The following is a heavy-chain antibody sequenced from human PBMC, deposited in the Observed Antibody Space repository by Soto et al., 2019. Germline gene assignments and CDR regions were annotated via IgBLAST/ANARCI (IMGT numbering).Heavy chain of an antibody. J-gene: IGHJ4*02. Sequence: SETLCLTGTVSSVSINTNEYWWGWVRQPPGKGLEWIGNIFYVGSTFYNPSLRSRLTISVDTSKNQFSLRLKSVTAADAAVYYCAAFVVPASRNTGFDFWGQGTLVTVSS. V-gene: IGHV4-39*01. D-gene: IGHD2-15*01. CDR2: IFYVGST. CDR1: SVSINTNEYW. CDR3: AAFVVPASRNTGFDF.